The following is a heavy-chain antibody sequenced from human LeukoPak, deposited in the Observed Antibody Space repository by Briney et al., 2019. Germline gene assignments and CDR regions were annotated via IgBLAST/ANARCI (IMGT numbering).Heavy chain of an antibody. CDR1: GGTFSSYA. J-gene: IGHJ4*02. Sequence: SVKVSCKASGGTFSSYAISWVRQAPGQGLEWMGGIIPIFGTANYAQKFQGRVTITTDESTSTAYMELSSLRSEDTAVYYCARERRKSDFPAGNYFDYWGQGTLVTVSS. CDR2: IIPIFGTA. V-gene: IGHV1-69*05. D-gene: IGHD1-1*01. CDR3: ARERRKSDFPAGNYFDY.